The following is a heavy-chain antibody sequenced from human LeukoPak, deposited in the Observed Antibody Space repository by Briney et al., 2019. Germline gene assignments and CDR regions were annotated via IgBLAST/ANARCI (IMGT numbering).Heavy chain of an antibody. V-gene: IGHV4-34*01. J-gene: IGHJ4*02. CDR3: ARAGAYSSSWYYFDY. D-gene: IGHD6-13*01. CDR2: INHSGST. CDR1: GGSFSGYY. Sequence: SETLSLTCAVYGGSFSGYYCSWIRQPPGKGLEWIGEINHSGSTNYNPSLKSRVTISVDTSKNQFSLKLSSVTAADTAVYYCARAGAYSSSWYYFDYWGQGTLVTVSS.